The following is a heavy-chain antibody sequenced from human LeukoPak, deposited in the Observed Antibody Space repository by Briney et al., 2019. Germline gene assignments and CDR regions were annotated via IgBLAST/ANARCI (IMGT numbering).Heavy chain of an antibody. Sequence: SQTLSLTCTVSVGSISSSSYYWGSIRQPPGKGLEWIGSIYYSGNTYYNPSLKSRLNIAVDTSKNQSSLKLSSVTAADTAVYYCARRIAVARYYFNYWGQGPLVPVSS. V-gene: IGHV4-39*07. D-gene: IGHD6-19*01. CDR3: ARRIAVARYYFNY. CDR2: IYYSGNT. CDR1: VGSISSSSYY. J-gene: IGHJ4*02.